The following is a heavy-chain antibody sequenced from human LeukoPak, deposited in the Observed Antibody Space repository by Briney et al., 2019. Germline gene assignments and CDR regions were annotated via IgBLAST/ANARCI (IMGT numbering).Heavy chain of an antibody. CDR2: IETDGSRS. D-gene: IGHD1-26*01. V-gene: IGHV3-74*01. CDR1: GFTFSWHR. CDR3: ARDQVGTMPNDF. J-gene: IGHJ4*02. Sequence: GGSLRLSCAASGFTFSWHRMHWARQVPGKGLVWISWIETDGSRSGYVGSVQGRFTVSRDNAKSTLYLQMNSLRAEDTAIYYCARDQVGTMPNDFWGQGTLVTVSS.